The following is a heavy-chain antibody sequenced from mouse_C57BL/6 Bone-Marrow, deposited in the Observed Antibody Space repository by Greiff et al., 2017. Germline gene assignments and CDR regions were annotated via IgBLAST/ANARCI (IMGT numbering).Heavy chain of an antibody. D-gene: IGHD2-3*01. CDR1: GYSFTDYN. V-gene: IGHV1-39*01. J-gene: IGHJ3*01. CDR2: INPNYGTT. CDR3: AIYDGYSGFFAY. Sequence: EVQLQQSGPELVKPGASVKISCKASGYSFTDYNMNWVKQSNGKSLEWIGVINPNYGTTSYNQKFKGKATLTVDQSSSTAYLQLNNLASEDSAVYYCAIYDGYSGFFAYWGQGTLVTVSA.